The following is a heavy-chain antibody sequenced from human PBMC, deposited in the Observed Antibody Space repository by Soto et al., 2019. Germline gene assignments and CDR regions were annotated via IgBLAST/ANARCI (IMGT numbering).Heavy chain of an antibody. CDR2: IYYSGST. J-gene: IGHJ4*02. D-gene: IGHD6-19*01. V-gene: IGHV4-39*01. Sequence: SETLSLTCTVSGGSISSSSYYWGWIRQPPGKGLEWIGSIYYSGSTYYNPSLKSRVTISVDTSKNQFYLKLSSVTAADTAVYYCARHTSSKKSSIAVAGTYFDYWGQGTLVTVSS. CDR1: GGSISSSSYY. CDR3: ARHTSSKKSSIAVAGTYFDY.